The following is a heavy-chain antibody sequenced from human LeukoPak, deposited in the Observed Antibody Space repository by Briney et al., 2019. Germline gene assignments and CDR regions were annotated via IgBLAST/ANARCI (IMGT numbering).Heavy chain of an antibody. CDR2: IYYSGST. J-gene: IGHJ5*02. V-gene: IGHV4-59*08. Sequence: SETLSLTCTVSGGSISSYYWSWIRQPPGKGLEWIGYIYYSGSTNYNPSLKSRVTISVDTSKNQFSLKLSSVTAADTAVYYCARLDCSSTSCYERRDWFDPWGQGTLVTASS. CDR1: GGSISSYY. CDR3: ARLDCSSTSCYERRDWFDP. D-gene: IGHD2-2*01.